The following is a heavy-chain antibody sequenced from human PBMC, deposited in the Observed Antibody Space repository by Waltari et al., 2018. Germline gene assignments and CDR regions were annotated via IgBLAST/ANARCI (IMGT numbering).Heavy chain of an antibody. Sequence: EVQLLESGGGLVQPGGSLRLSCAASGFTFSSYALSWVRQAPGKGLEWVSAISGSGGSTYYADSVKGRFTISRDNSKNTLYLQMNSLRAEDTAVYYCAKGQLWLLYFDYWGQGTLVTVSS. D-gene: IGHD5-18*01. CDR3: AKGQLWLLYFDY. V-gene: IGHV3-23*01. CDR2: ISGSGGST. J-gene: IGHJ4*02. CDR1: GFTFSSYA.